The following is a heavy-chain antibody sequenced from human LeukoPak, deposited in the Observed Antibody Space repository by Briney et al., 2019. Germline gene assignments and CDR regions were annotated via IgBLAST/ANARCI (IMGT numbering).Heavy chain of an antibody. J-gene: IGHJ6*02. V-gene: IGHV1-8*02. CDR2: MNPNSGNT. CDR1: GYTFTSYY. D-gene: IGHD2-15*01. CDR3: ARDYGVAATTFGYYYGMDV. Sequence: ASVKVSCKASGYTFTSYYMHWVRQATGQGLEWMGWMNPNSGNTGYAQKFQGRVTMTRNTSISTAYMELSSLRSEDTAVYYCARDYGVAATTFGYYYGMDVWGQGTTVTVSS.